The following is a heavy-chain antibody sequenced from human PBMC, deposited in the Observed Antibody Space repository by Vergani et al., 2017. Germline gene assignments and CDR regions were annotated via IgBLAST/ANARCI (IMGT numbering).Heavy chain of an antibody. CDR2: INPNSGGT. D-gene: IGHD3-16*01. V-gene: IGHV1-2*02. Sequence: QVQLVQSGAEVKKPGASVKVSCKASGYTFSGYYINWVRQAPGQGLEWMGWINPNSGGTNYAQKFQGRVTMTRDTSMRTAYMEVNRLRSDYTAVYYCARGRNMIDDYWGQGTLVIVSS. CDR1: GYTFSGYY. J-gene: IGHJ4*02. CDR3: ARGRNMIDDY.